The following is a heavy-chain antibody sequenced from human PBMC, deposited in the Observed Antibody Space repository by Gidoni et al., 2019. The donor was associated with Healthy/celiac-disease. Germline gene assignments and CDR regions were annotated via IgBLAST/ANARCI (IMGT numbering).Heavy chain of an antibody. D-gene: IGHD2-2*03. CDR2: ISGSGGST. CDR1: GFTFSSYA. V-gene: IGHV3-23*01. CDR3: AKDGYCSSTSCARNWFDP. Sequence: EVQLLESGGGLVQPGGSLRLSCAASGFTFSSYAMSWVRQAPGKGLEWVSAISGSGGSTYYADSVKGRFTISRDNSKNTLYLQMNSLRAEDTAVYYCAKDGYCSSTSCARNWFDPWGQGTLVTVSS. J-gene: IGHJ5*02.